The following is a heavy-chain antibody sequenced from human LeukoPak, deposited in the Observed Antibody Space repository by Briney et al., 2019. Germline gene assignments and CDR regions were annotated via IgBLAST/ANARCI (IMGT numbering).Heavy chain of an antibody. V-gene: IGHV3-74*01. CDR2: IKSDGSGT. CDR1: GFTFSDYW. J-gene: IGHJ4*02. CDR3: AKGRGTTVTAAANY. Sequence: GGSLRLSCAASGFTFSDYWMHWVRQVPGKGLVWVSRIKSDGSGTSYADSVQGRFIISRDNAKNTLYLQMNSLRAEDTAVYYCAKGRGTTVTAAANYWGQGTLVTVSS. D-gene: IGHD4-17*01.